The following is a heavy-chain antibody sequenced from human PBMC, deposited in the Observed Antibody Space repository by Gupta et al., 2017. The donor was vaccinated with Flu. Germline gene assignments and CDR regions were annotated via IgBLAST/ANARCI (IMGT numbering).Heavy chain of an antibody. Sequence: EVQLVESGGGLVQPGGSLRLSCAASGFTLGSHWMSWVRQAPGKGLEWVANIKQDGSETYYVDSVKGRFTISRDNAKSSLYLQMNSLRAEDTAVYYCARSGRSGSYWAGAFDIWGQGTMVTVSS. CDR3: ARSGRSGSYWAGAFDI. D-gene: IGHD1-26*01. J-gene: IGHJ3*02. CDR2: IKQDGSET. V-gene: IGHV3-7*01. CDR1: GFTLGSHW.